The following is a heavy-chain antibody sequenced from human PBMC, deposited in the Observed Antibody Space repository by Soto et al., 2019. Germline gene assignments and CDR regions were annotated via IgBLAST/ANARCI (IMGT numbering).Heavy chain of an antibody. Sequence: SETLSLTCTVSGGPISSSSYYWGWIRQPPGKGLEWIGSIYYSGSTYYNPSLKSRVTISVDTSKNQFSLKLSSVTAADTAVYYCARHPRSANGDYYFDYWGQGTLVTVSS. D-gene: IGHD4-17*01. J-gene: IGHJ4*02. CDR1: GGPISSSSYY. CDR2: IYYSGST. V-gene: IGHV4-39*01. CDR3: ARHPRSANGDYYFDY.